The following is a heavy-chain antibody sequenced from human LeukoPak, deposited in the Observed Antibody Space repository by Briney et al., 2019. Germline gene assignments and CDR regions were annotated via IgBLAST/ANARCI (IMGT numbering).Heavy chain of an antibody. CDR1: GFTFSRYW. D-gene: IGHD6-13*01. J-gene: IGHJ4*02. Sequence: PGGSLRLSCAASGFTFSRYWMSWVRQAPGKGLEWVANIKQNGREKYYVDSVKGRFTISRDNAKNSLYLQMNGLRAEDTAVYYCARAGIAAVFDYWGQGTLVTVSS. CDR3: ARAGIAAVFDY. CDR2: IKQNGREK. V-gene: IGHV3-7*05.